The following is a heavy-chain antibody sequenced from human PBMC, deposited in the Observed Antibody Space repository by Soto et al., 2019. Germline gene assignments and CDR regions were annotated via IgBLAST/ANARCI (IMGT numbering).Heavy chain of an antibody. D-gene: IGHD3-3*01. Sequence: EVQLVESGGGLVQPGRSLRLSCAASGFTFDDYAMHWVRQAPGKGLEWVSGISWNGGSIGYEDSVKGRFTISRDNAKNSLYLQMNSLRPEDTASYYCAKDLRAYDFWRGYSAAFDSWGQGTMVTVSS. V-gene: IGHV3-9*01. CDR2: ISWNGGSI. CDR1: GFTFDDYA. J-gene: IGHJ3*02. CDR3: AKDLRAYDFWRGYSAAFDS.